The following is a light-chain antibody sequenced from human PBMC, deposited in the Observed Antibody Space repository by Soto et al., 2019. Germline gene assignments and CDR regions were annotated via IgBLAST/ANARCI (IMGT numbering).Light chain of an antibody. Sequence: IQLTQSPSSLSASVGDRVTITCRASQGISSYLAWYQQKPWKAPKLLIYAASTLESGVPSRFSASGSGTDFTLTISSLQPEDFATYYGQQLNSYLLTFGQGTRLEI. CDR3: QQLNSYLLT. V-gene: IGKV1-9*01. CDR1: QGISSY. CDR2: AAS. J-gene: IGKJ5*01.